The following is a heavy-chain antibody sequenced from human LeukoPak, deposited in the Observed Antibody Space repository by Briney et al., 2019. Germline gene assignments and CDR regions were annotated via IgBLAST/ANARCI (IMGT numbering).Heavy chain of an antibody. CDR1: GYTFTGYY. CDR2: INPNSGGT. V-gene: IGHV1-2*04. CDR3: ARAPRWELLASDAFDI. Sequence: RASVRVSCKASGYTFTGYYMHWVRQAPGQGLEWMGWINPNSGGTNYAQKFQGWVTMTRDTSISTAYMELSRLRSDDTAVYYCARAPRWELLASDAFDIWGQGTMVTVSS. J-gene: IGHJ3*02. D-gene: IGHD1-26*01.